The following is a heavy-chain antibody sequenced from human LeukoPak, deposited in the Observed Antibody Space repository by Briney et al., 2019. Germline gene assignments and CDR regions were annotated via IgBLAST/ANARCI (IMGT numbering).Heavy chain of an antibody. D-gene: IGHD3-10*01. J-gene: IGHJ6*02. CDR2: INHSGST. V-gene: IGHV4-34*01. CDR3: AGALSTGGSGILRYYYYYGMDV. Sequence: SETLSLTCAVYGGSFSGYYWSWIRQPPGKGLEWIGEINHSGSTNYNPSLKSRVTISVDTSKNQFSLKLSSVTAADTAVYYCAGALSTGGSGILRYYYYYGMDVWGQGTTVTVSS. CDR1: GGSFSGYY.